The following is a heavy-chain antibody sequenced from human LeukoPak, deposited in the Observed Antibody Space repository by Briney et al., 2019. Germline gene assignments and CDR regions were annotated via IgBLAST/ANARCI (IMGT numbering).Heavy chain of an antibody. D-gene: IGHD4-11*01. Sequence: SETLSLTCAVYGGSFSGYYWSWIRQPPGKGLEWIGEINHSGSTNYNPSLKSRVTISVDTSKNQFSLKLSSVTAADTAVYYCAREPDYQDALDIWGQGTMVTVSS. CDR1: GGSFSGYY. J-gene: IGHJ3*02. CDR2: INHSGST. V-gene: IGHV4-34*01. CDR3: AREPDYQDALDI.